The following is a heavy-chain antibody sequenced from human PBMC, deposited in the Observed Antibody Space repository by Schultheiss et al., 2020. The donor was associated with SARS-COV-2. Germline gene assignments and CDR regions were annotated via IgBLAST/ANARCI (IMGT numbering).Heavy chain of an antibody. CDR2: IYYSGST. J-gene: IGHJ5*02. CDR3: ARLHGDYFDRNWFDP. D-gene: IGHD4-17*01. V-gene: IGHV4-31*03. CDR1: GGSISSGGYY. Sequence: SETLSLTCTVSGGSISSGGYYWSWIRQHPGKGLEWIGYIYYSGSTYYNPSLKSRVTISVDTPKNQFSLKVSSVTAADTAVYYCARLHGDYFDRNWFDPWGQGILVTVSS.